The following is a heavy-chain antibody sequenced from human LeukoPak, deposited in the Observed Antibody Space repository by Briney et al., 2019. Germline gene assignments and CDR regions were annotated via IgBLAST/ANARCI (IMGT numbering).Heavy chain of an antibody. CDR2: IKQDGSKK. CDR3: AKGLMVYATYDAFDI. CDR1: GFPFSSYW. V-gene: IGHV3-7*01. Sequence: GGSLRLSCVASGFPFSSYWMTWVRQAPGKGLEWVANIKQDGSKKSYVDSVKGRFTISRDNAKNSLYLQMNSLRAEGTAVYYCAKGLMVYATYDAFDIWGQGTMVTVSS. D-gene: IGHD2-8*01. J-gene: IGHJ3*02.